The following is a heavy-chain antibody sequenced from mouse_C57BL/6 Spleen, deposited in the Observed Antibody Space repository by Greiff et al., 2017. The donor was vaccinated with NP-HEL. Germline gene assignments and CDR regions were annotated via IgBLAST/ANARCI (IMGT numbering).Heavy chain of an antibody. Sequence: QVQLQQSGPELVKPGASVKLSCKASGYTFTSYDINWVKQRPGQGLEWIGWIYPRDGSNKYNEKFKGKATLTVDTSSSTAYMEIHSLTSEDSAVYFCARPRDYYYGSSFYAMDYWGQGTSVTVSS. V-gene: IGHV1-85*01. J-gene: IGHJ4*01. CDR1: GYTFTSYD. D-gene: IGHD1-1*01. CDR3: ARPRDYYYGSSFYAMDY. CDR2: IYPRDGSN.